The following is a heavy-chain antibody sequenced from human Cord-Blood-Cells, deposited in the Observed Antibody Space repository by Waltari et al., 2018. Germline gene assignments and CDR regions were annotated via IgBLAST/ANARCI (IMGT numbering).Heavy chain of an antibody. CDR3: ARYHVLVVYAGAFDI. V-gene: IGHV3-48*03. J-gene: IGHJ3*02. D-gene: IGHD2-8*02. Sequence: SCAASGFTFSSYEMNWVRQAPGKGLEWVSYISSSGSTIYYADSVKGRFTISRDNAKNSLYLQMNSLRAEDTAVYYCARYHVLVVYAGAFDIWGQGTMVTVSS. CDR2: ISSSGSTI. CDR1: GFTFSSYE.